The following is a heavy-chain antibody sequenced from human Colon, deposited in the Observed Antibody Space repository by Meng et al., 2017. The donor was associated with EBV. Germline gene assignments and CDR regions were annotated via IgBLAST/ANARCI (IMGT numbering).Heavy chain of an antibody. CDR3: ARGPGGSYYLYYFDY. Sequence: QVRHQRWGGGLLKPSETLALTCAVYGGSFSGYYWSWIRQPPEKGLEWIGEINHSGSTNYNPSLKSRVTISVDTSKKQFSLKLSSVTAADTAVYYCARGPGGSYYLYYFDYWGQGTLVTVSS. V-gene: IGHV4-34*01. D-gene: IGHD1-26*01. J-gene: IGHJ4*02. CDR1: GGSFSGYY. CDR2: INHSGST.